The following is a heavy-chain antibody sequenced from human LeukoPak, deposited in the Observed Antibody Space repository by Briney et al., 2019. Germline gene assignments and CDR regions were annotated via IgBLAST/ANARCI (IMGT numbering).Heavy chain of an antibody. Sequence: KSSETLSLTCTVSGGSISSYYWSWIRQPPGKGLEWIGYIYYSGSTNYNPSLKSRVTISVDTSKNQFSLRLSSVTAADTAVYYCARHERDYGDFDYWGHGTLVTVSS. V-gene: IGHV4-59*08. CDR2: IYYSGST. CDR1: GGSISSYY. D-gene: IGHD4-17*01. J-gene: IGHJ4*01. CDR3: ARHERDYGDFDY.